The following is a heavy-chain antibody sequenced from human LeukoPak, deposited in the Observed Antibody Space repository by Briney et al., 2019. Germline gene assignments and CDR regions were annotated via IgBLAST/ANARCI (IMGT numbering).Heavy chain of an antibody. CDR1: GFTLSDHN. CDR2: SRKRGNKYVT. D-gene: IGHD5-18*01. CDR3: AREGYNYGSDAFGI. Sequence: GGFLRLSCVASGFTLSDHNMDWVRQATGKGLEWVGRSRKRGNKYVTENAASVKGRFTISRDDSNNSLYLQMNSLRTEDTAVYYCAREGYNYGSDAFGIWGQGTMVTVSS. J-gene: IGHJ3*02. V-gene: IGHV3-72*01.